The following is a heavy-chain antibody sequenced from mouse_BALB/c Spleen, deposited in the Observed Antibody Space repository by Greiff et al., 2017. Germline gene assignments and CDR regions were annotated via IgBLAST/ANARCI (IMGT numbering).Heavy chain of an antibody. J-gene: IGHJ4*01. D-gene: IGHD1-3*01. CDR1: GYTFSSYW. CDR2: ILPGSGST. CDR3: ARYPTLTPYAMDY. Sequence: QVQLQQSGAELMKPGASVNISCKATGYTFSSYWIEWVKQRPGHGLEWIGEILPGSGSTNYNEKFKGKATFTADTSSNTAYMQLSSLTSEDSAVYYCARYPTLTPYAMDYWGQGTSVTVSS. V-gene: IGHV1-9*01.